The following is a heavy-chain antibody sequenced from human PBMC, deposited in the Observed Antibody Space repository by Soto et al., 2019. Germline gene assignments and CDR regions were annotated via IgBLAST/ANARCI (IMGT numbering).Heavy chain of an antibody. V-gene: IGHV3-7*01. CDR2: IKQDGSEK. CDR3: ARDLLEDTNWFDP. CDR1: GFTFSSYW. J-gene: IGHJ5*02. Sequence: GGSLRLSCAASGFTFSSYWMSWVRQAPGKGLEWVANIKQDGSEKYYVDSVKGRFTISRDNAKNSLYLQMNILRAEDTAVYYCARDLLEDTNWFDPWGQGTLVTVSS. D-gene: IGHD3-3*01.